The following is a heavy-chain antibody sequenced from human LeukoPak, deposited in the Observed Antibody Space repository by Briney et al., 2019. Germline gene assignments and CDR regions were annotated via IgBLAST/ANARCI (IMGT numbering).Heavy chain of an antibody. CDR3: ARDAARGNFDY. J-gene: IGHJ4*02. D-gene: IGHD3-10*01. CDR2: IKQDGSQK. V-gene: IGHV3-7*01. CDR1: GFTFSNYW. Sequence: GGSLRLSCAASGFTFSNYWMSWVRQAPGKGLEWVANIKQDGSQKYYVDSVKGRFTISRDNAKNSLYLQMNSLRAEDTAVYYCARDAARGNFDYWGQGTLVTVSS.